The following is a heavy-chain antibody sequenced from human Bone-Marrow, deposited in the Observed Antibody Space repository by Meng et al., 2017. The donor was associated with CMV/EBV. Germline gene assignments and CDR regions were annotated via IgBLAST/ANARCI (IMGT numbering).Heavy chain of an antibody. Sequence: GGSLRLSCAASGFTFSSYEMNWVRQAPGKGLEWVSYISSSGSTIYYADSVKGRFTISRDNAKNSLYLQMNSLRAEDTAVYYCASLGYCSSTSCYFGSWFDPWGQGTLVTGSS. CDR2: ISSSGSTI. J-gene: IGHJ5*02. V-gene: IGHV3-48*03. D-gene: IGHD2-2*01. CDR1: GFTFSSYE. CDR3: ASLGYCSSTSCYFGSWFDP.